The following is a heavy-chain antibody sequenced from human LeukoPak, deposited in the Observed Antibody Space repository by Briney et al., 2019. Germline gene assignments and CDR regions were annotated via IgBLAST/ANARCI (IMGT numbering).Heavy chain of an antibody. CDR3: ARMYYDFWSGYYFDY. D-gene: IGHD3-3*01. CDR2: INQDGSDK. Sequence: GGSLRLSCAASGFTFSSYWMSWVRQARGKGLEWVANINQDGSDKYYVDSVKGRFTISGDNAKHSLHLQMNSLRAEDTAVYYCARMYYDFWSGYYFDYWGQGTLVTVSS. J-gene: IGHJ4*02. CDR1: GFTFSSYW. V-gene: IGHV3-7*01.